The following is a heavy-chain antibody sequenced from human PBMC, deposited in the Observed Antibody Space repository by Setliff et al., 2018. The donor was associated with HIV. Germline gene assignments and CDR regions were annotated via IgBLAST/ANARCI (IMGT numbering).Heavy chain of an antibody. CDR3: ARETLRWKSRAFDI. Sequence: PGASVKVSCKASGYTFTGYYMHWVRQAPGQGLEWMGWISPNSGGTNYAQKFQGRVTMTRDTSISTAYMELSRLRSDDTAVYYCARETLRWKSRAFDIWGQGTMVTVSS. CDR2: ISPNSGGT. J-gene: IGHJ3*02. D-gene: IGHD4-17*01. CDR1: GYTFTGYY. V-gene: IGHV1-2*02.